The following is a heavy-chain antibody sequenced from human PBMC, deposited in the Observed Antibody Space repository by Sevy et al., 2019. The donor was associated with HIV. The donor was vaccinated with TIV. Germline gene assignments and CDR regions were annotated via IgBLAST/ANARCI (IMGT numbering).Heavy chain of an antibody. D-gene: IGHD2-2*01. Sequence: SETLSLTCTVSGGSISSSSYYWGWIRQPPGKGLEWIGSIYYSGSTYYNPSLKSRVTISVDTSKNQFSLKLSSVTAADTAVYYCAVPSRYCSSTSCSRPYYYYMDVWGKGTTVTVSS. V-gene: IGHV4-39*01. CDR2: IYYSGST. CDR3: AVPSRYCSSTSCSRPYYYYMDV. J-gene: IGHJ6*03. CDR1: GGSISSSSYY.